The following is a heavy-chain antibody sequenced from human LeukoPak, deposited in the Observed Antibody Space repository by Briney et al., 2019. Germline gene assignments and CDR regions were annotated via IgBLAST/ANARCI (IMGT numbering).Heavy chain of an antibody. Sequence: SETLSLTCTVSGGSISSGGYYWSWIRQLPGKGLEWIGYIYYSGSTYYNPSLKSRVTISVDTSKNQFSLKLSSVTAADTAVYYCARGEYGSGSLNYYYYGMDVWGQGTTVTVSS. D-gene: IGHD3-10*01. CDR3: ARGEYGSGSLNYYYYGMDV. V-gene: IGHV4-31*03. J-gene: IGHJ6*02. CDR2: IYYSGST. CDR1: GGSISSGGYY.